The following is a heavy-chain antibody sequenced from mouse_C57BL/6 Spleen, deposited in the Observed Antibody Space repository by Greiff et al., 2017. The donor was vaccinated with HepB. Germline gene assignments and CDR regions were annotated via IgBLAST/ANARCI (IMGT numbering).Heavy chain of an antibody. Sequence: VQLQPSGAELVRPGASVTLSCKASGYTFTDYEMHWVKQTPVHGLEWIGAIDPETGGTAYNQKFKGKAILTADKSSSTAYMELRSLTSEDSAVYYCTRRDSTVVAPYFDVWGTGTTVTVSS. CDR2: IDPETGGT. J-gene: IGHJ1*03. CDR3: TRRDSTVVAPYFDV. V-gene: IGHV1-15*01. CDR1: GYTFTDYE. D-gene: IGHD1-1*01.